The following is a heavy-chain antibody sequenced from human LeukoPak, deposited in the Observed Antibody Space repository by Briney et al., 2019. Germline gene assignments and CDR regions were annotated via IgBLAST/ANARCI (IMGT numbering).Heavy chain of an antibody. CDR2: IYHSGST. CDR1: GYSISSGYY. CDR3: VRHRVAGTSNWFDP. J-gene: IGHJ5*02. Sequence: SETPSLTCAVSGYSISSGYYWGWIRQPPGKGLEWIGSIYHSGSTYYNPSLKSRVTISVDTSKNRFSLKLSSVTAADTAVYYCVRHRVAGTSNWFDPWGQGTLVTVSS. V-gene: IGHV4-38-2*01. D-gene: IGHD6-19*01.